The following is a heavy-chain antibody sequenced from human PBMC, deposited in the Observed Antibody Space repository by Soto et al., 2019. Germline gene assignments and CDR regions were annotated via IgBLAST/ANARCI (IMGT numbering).Heavy chain of an antibody. Sequence: SETLSLTCTVSGGSISTYYWNWIRQSPGKGLEWIGYIYSSGSTHYNPSLQNRVTISIDTSKNQVSLKVNSVTAADTAVYYCARDHPHSYGVYYFDYWGQGTPVT. CDR3: ARDHPHSYGVYYFDY. J-gene: IGHJ4*02. CDR1: GGSISTYY. D-gene: IGHD5-18*01. CDR2: IYSSGST. V-gene: IGHV4-59*01.